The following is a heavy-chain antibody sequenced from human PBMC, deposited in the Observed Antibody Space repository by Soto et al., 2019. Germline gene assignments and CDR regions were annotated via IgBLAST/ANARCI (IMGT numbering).Heavy chain of an antibody. V-gene: IGHV3-48*01. J-gene: IGHJ5*02. Sequence: GGSLRLSCAASGFTFSSYSMNWVRQAPGKGLEWVSYISSSSSTIYYADSVKGRFTISRDNAKNSLYLQMNSLRAEDTAVYYCARSETSITIFGVVPWFDPWGQGTLVTVSS. CDR2: ISSSSSTI. D-gene: IGHD3-3*01. CDR3: ARSETSITIFGVVPWFDP. CDR1: GFTFSSYS.